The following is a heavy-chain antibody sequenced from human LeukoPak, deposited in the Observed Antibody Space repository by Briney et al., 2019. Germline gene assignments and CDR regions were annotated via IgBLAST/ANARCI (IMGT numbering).Heavy chain of an antibody. CDR3: ARARVVVSDWFDP. CDR2: MNPNSGNT. V-gene: IGHV1-8*01. D-gene: IGHD2-2*01. J-gene: IGHJ5*02. CDR1: GYTSTSYD. Sequence: ASVKVSCKASGYTSTSYDINWVRQATGQGLEWMGWMNPNSGNTGYAQKFQGRVTMTRNTSISTAYMELSSLRSEDTAVYYCARARVVVSDWFDPWGQGTLVTVSS.